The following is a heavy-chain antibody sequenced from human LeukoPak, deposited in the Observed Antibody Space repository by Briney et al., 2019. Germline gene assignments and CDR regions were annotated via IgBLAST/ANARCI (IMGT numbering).Heavy chain of an antibody. Sequence: PSETLSLTCTVSGYSISSGYYWGWIRQPPGKGLEWIGNIYYSGSTYYNPSLKSRVTISIDTSKNQFSLKLSSVTAADTAVYYCARGPGNWSPQYFTYWGQGTLVTVSS. CDR1: GYSISSGYY. CDR3: ARGPGNWSPQYFTY. D-gene: IGHD1-1*01. J-gene: IGHJ4*02. CDR2: IYYSGST. V-gene: IGHV4-38-2*02.